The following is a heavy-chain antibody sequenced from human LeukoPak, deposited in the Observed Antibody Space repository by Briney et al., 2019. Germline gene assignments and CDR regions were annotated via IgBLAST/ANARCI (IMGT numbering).Heavy chain of an antibody. CDR1: GGTFSSYA. D-gene: IGHD3-3*01. CDR3: ARGREPVLLPKSEGDYDFWSGYYSDDAFDI. CDR2: IIPIFGTA. V-gene: IGHV1-69*13. J-gene: IGHJ3*02. Sequence: GASVKVSCKASGGTFSSYAISWVRQAPGQGLEWMGGIIPIFGTANYAQKFQGRVTITADESTSTAYMELSSLRSEDTAVYYCARGREPVLLPKSEGDYDFWSGYYSDDAFDIWGQGTMVTVSS.